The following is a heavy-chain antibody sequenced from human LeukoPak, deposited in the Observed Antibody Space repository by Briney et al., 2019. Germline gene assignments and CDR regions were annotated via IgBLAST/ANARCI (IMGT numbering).Heavy chain of an antibody. CDR3: AKSGGYGLIDY. CDR1: GGSFSGYY. D-gene: IGHD1-26*01. Sequence: SETLSLTCAVYGGSFSGYYWSWIRQPPGKGLEWIGNIYYSGSTYYNASLESRVTISIDTSKNQFSLKMNSVTAADTAMYYCAKSGGYGLIDYWGQGTLVTVSS. V-gene: IGHV4-34*01. J-gene: IGHJ4*02. CDR2: IYYSGST.